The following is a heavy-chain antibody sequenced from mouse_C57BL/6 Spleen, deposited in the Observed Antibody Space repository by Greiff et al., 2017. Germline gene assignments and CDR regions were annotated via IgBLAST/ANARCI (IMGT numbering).Heavy chain of an antibody. V-gene: IGHV5-4*03. Sequence: EVMLVESGGGLVKPGGSLKLSCAASGFTFSSYAMSWVRQTPEKRLEWVATISDGGSYTYYPDNVKGRFTISRDNAKNNLYLQMSHLKSEDTAMYYCARSYDCAPYYWGQGTTLTVSS. CDR2: ISDGGSYT. J-gene: IGHJ2*01. CDR3: ARSYDCAPYY. CDR1: GFTFSSYA. D-gene: IGHD2-4*01.